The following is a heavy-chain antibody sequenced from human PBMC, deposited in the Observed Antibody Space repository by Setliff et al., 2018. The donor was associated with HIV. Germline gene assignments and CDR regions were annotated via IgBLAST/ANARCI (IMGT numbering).Heavy chain of an antibody. CDR1: TCTIYG. D-gene: IGHD6-13*01. J-gene: IGHJ3*02. CDR2: IRYDGSNK. V-gene: IGHV3-30*02. Sequence: TCTIYGMHWVRQDPGKGLEWVAFIRYDGSNKYYADSAKGRFTISRDNSKNTLYLQMNSLRAEDTAVYYCGKVKGIEAAGSSAFDIWGQGTMVTVSS. CDR3: GKVKGIEAAGSSAFDI.